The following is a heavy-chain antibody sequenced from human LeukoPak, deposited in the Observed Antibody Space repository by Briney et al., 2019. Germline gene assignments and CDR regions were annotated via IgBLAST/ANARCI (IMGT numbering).Heavy chain of an antibody. CDR1: GYTFTSYD. V-gene: IGHV1-8*03. CDR3: ARGRGTARWLRERKYWFDP. D-gene: IGHD5-24*01. Sequence: RASVKVSCKASGYTFTSYDINWVRQATGQGLEWMGWMNPNSGNTGYAQKFQGRVTITRNTSISTAYMELSSLGSEDTAVYYCARGRGTARWLRERKYWFDPWGQGTLVTVSS. CDR2: MNPNSGNT. J-gene: IGHJ5*02.